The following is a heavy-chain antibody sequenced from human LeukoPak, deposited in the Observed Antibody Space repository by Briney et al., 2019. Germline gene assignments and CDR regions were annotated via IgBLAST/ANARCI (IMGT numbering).Heavy chain of an antibody. V-gene: IGHV4-31*03. J-gene: IGHJ6*02. CDR2: IYYSGST. CDR3: ARGVAAAPAVRYGMDV. D-gene: IGHD6-13*01. CDR1: GGSISSGTYY. Sequence: PSETLSLTCSVSGGSISSGTYYWNEIRQHPGKGLEWIGFIYYSGSTYYNPSLKSRVIISVDTSKNQFSLKLSSVTAADTAVYYCARGVAAAPAVRYGMDVWGQGTTVTVSS.